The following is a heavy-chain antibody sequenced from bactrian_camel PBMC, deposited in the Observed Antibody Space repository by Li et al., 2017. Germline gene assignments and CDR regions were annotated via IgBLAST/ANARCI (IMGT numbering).Heavy chain of an antibody. CDR1: EFSVDDSI. CDR3: AADELVTRLKGLQTCDPNHYDYPD. CDR2: FDNGGSP. D-gene: IGHD4*01. J-gene: IGHJ4*01. V-gene: IGHV3S53*01. Sequence: VQLLESGGGSVQVGGSLRLSCTAFEFSVDDSIVAWYRQAPGTRCEMVASFDNGGSPYYSDSVKGRFTISQDNAENTAYLQMNSLKPEDSAMYYCAADELVTRLKGLQTCDPNHYDYPDWGQGTQVTVS.